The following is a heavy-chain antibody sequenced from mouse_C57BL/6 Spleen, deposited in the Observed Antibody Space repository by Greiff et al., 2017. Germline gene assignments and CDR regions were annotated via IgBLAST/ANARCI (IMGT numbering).Heavy chain of an antibody. CDR2: ISSGGSYT. CDR3: ARQAYYSNYWYFDV. D-gene: IGHD2-5*01. CDR1: GFTFSSYG. V-gene: IGHV5-6*01. J-gene: IGHJ1*03. Sequence: EVKLVESGGDLVKPGGSLKLSCAASGFTFSSYGMSWVRQTPDKRLEWVATISSGGSYTYYPDSVKGRFTISRDNAKNTLYLQMSSLKSEDTAMYYCARQAYYSNYWYFDVWGTGTTGTVSS.